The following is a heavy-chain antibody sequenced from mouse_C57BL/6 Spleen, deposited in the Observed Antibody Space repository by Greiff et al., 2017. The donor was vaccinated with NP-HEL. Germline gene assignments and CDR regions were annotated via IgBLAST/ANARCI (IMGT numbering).Heavy chain of an antibody. D-gene: IGHD2-4*01. CDR1: GFTFSDYG. V-gene: IGHV5-17*01. J-gene: IGHJ4*01. CDR3: ARAYDYDEMDY. CDR2: ISSGSSTI. Sequence: EVMLVESGGGLVKPGGSLKLSCAASGFTFSDYGMHWVRQAPEKGLEWVAYISSGSSTIYYADTVKGRFTISRDNAKNTLFLQMTSLRSEDTAMYYCARAYDYDEMDYWGQGTSVTVSS.